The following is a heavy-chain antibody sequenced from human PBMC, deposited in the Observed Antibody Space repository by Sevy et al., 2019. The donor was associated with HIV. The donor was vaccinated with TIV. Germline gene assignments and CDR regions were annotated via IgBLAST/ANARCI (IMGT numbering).Heavy chain of an antibody. V-gene: IGHV3-23*01. CDR2: ISGSGGST. D-gene: IGHD3-22*01. CDR1: GFTFSSYA. J-gene: IGHJ4*02. CDR3: ATEDYYDSSGYYPLGDDY. Sequence: GGSLRLSCAASGFTFSSYAMSWVRQAPGKGLEWVSAISGSGGSTYYADSVKGRFTISRDNSKNTLYLQMNSLRAEDTAVYCCATEDYYDSSGYYPLGDDYWGQGTLVTVSS.